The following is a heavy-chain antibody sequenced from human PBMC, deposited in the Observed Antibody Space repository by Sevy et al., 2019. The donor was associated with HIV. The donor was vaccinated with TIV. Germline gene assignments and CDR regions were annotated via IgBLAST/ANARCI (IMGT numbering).Heavy chain of an antibody. CDR2: IYYSGST. D-gene: IGHD3-3*01. Sequence: SETLSLTCTVSGGSISSYYWSWIRQPPGKGLEWIGYIYYSGSTNYNPSLKSRVTISVDTSKNQFSRKLSSVTAADTAVYYCARDRAVFGVENAGGYYYYGMDVWGQGTTVTVSS. J-gene: IGHJ6*02. CDR1: GGSISSYY. V-gene: IGHV4-59*01. CDR3: ARDRAVFGVENAGGYYYYGMDV.